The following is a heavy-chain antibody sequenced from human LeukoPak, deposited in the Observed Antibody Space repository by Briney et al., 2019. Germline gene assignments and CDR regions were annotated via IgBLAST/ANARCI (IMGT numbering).Heavy chain of an antibody. V-gene: IGHV1-2*02. CDR2: INPNSGGT. CDR1: GYTFTDYY. D-gene: IGHD3-10*01. Sequence: GASVKVSCKASGYTFTDYYMHWVRQAPGQGLEWMGWINPNSGGTNYAQKFQGRVTMTRDTSISTAYMELSRLRSDDTAVYYCARALWFGELSHFDYWGQGTLVTVSS. J-gene: IGHJ4*02. CDR3: ARALWFGELSHFDY.